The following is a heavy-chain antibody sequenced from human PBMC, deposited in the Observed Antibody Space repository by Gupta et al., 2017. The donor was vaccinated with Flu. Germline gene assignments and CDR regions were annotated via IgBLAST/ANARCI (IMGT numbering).Heavy chain of an antibody. V-gene: IGHV1-69*06. CDR3: AKAQSSTEDAFAI. Sequence: QVQLVQSGAEVKKPGSSVKVSCKASGVTFSSYAISWVRQAPGQGLEWMGGIIPIFGKANYAQKVQGRVTITADKAPSTAYMEMSRMRYEDTAVYYFAKAQSSTEDAFAIGGRVRLITVSS. J-gene: IGHJ3*02. CDR1: GVTFSSYA. D-gene: IGHD6-13*01. CDR2: IIPIFGKA.